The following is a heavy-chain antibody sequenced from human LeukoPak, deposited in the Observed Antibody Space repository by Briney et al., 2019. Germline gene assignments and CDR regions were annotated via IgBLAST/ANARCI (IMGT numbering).Heavy chain of an antibody. D-gene: IGHD2-15*01. Sequence: ASVKVSCKASGYTFTSYGISWVRQAPGQRLEWMGWISAYNGNTNYAQKLQGRVTMTTDTSTSTAYMELRSLRSDDTAVYYCARVVLGYCSGGSCYSGPPDYWGQGTLVTVSS. CDR1: GYTFTSYG. V-gene: IGHV1-18*01. CDR3: ARVVLGYCSGGSCYSGPPDY. CDR2: ISAYNGNT. J-gene: IGHJ4*02.